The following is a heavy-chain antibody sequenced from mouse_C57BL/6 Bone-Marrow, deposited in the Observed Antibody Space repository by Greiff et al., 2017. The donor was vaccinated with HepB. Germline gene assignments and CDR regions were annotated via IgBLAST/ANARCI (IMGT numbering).Heavy chain of an antibody. J-gene: IGHJ4*01. V-gene: IGHV1-69*01. CDR1: GYTFTSYW. CDR2: IDPSDSYT. D-gene: IGHD2-4*01. CDR3: ARYDYDEAMDY. Sequence: QVQLQQPGAELVMPGASVKLSCKASGYTFTSYWMHWVKQRPGQGLEWIGEIDPSDSYTNYNQKFKGKSTLTVDKSSSTAYMQLSSLTSEDSAVYYCARYDYDEAMDYWGQGTSVTVSS.